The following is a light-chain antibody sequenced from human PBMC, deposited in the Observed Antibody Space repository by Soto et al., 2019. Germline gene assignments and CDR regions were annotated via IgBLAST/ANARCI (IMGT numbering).Light chain of an antibody. CDR2: YDD. Sequence: QPVLTRPPSVSEAPRQRVTISCSGSSSNIGNNAVNWYQQLPGKAPKLLIYYDDLLPSGVSDRFSGSKSGTSASLAISGLQSEDEADYYCAAWDDSLNGPVFGGGTKVTVL. J-gene: IGLJ3*02. V-gene: IGLV1-36*01. CDR1: SSNIGNNA. CDR3: AAWDDSLNGPV.